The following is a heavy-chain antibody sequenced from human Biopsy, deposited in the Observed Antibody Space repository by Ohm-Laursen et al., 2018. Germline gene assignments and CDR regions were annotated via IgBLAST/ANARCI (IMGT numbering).Heavy chain of an antibody. J-gene: IGHJ4*02. V-gene: IGHV3-23*01. CDR2: ISGNSDII. CDR3: ALAAAQTVTHFDY. D-gene: IGHD4-17*01. CDR1: GSTFTSYA. Sequence: SLTLSCASSGSTFTSYAMTWFRLAPGQGLGWVSTISGNSDIIYDTDPVKGRFTITRDNSKNTLYLQMNSLRADDTAVYYCALAAAQTVTHFDYWGQGTLVTVSS.